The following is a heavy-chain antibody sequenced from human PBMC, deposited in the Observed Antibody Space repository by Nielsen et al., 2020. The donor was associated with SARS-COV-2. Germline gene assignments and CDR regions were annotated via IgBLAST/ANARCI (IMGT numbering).Heavy chain of an antibody. Sequence: SETLSLTCTVSGGSISSYYWSWIRQPPGKGLEWIGYIYYSGSTNYNPSLKSRVTISVDTSKNQFSLKLSSVTAADTAVYYCARSYYDFWSGYYYMDVWGKGTTVTVSS. CDR1: GGSISSYY. J-gene: IGHJ6*03. CDR2: IYYSGST. CDR3: ARSYYDFWSGYYYMDV. V-gene: IGHV4-59*08. D-gene: IGHD3-3*01.